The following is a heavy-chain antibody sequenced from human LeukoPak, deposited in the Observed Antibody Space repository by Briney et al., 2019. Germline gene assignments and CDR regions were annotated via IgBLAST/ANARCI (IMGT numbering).Heavy chain of an antibody. D-gene: IGHD6-6*01. CDR2: ISAYNGNT. V-gene: IGHV1-18*01. Sequence: ASVKVSCKASGYTFTSYGISWVRQAPGQGLEWMGWISAYNGNTNYAQKLQGRVTMTTDTSTGTAYMELSSLRSDDTAVYYCARGRRLYSSSSVDFDYWGQGTLVTVSS. J-gene: IGHJ4*02. CDR3: ARGRRLYSSSSVDFDY. CDR1: GYTFTSYG.